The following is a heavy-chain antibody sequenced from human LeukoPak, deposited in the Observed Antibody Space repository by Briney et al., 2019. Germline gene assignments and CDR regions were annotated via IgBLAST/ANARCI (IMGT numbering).Heavy chain of an antibody. CDR3: AREKLTPVYSSGWYGFDP. J-gene: IGHJ5*02. D-gene: IGHD6-19*01. CDR1: GFTFSSYW. CDR2: IKKDGSEK. V-gene: IGHV3-7*01. Sequence: GGSLRLSCAASGFTFSSYWMSWVRQAPGKGLKWVANIKKDGSEKYYVDSVKGRFTISRDNAKNSLYLQMNSLRAEDTAVYYCAREKLTPVYSSGWYGFDPWGQGTLVTVSS.